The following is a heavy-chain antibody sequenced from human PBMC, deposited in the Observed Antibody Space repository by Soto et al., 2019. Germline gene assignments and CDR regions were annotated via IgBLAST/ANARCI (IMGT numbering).Heavy chain of an antibody. CDR2: ISWNSGSI. CDR1: GFTFDDYA. CDR3: AKDNVLLWFGELRHYYMDV. D-gene: IGHD3-10*01. V-gene: IGHV3-9*01. J-gene: IGHJ6*03. Sequence: GGSLRLSCAASGFTFDDYAMHWVRQAPGKGLEWVSGISWNSGSIGYADSVKGRFTISRDNAKNSLYLQMNSLRAEDTALYYCAKDNVLLWFGELRHYYMDVWGKGTTVTVSS.